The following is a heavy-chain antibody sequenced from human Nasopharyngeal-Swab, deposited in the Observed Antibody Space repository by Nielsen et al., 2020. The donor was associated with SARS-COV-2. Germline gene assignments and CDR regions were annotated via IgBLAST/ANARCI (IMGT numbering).Heavy chain of an antibody. V-gene: IGHV1-69*01. CDR3: ARVYCSGGSCYWFDP. CDR2: IIPIFGTA. J-gene: IGHJ5*02. D-gene: IGHD2-15*01. Sequence: AAGPGLEWMGGIIPIFGTANYAQKFQGRVTITADESTSTAYMELSSLRPEDTAVYYCARVYCSGGSCYWFDPWGQGTLVTVSS.